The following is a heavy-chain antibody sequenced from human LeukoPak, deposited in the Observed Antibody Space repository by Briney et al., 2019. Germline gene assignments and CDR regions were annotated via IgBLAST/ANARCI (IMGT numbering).Heavy chain of an antibody. Sequence: PGGSLRLSCAASGFTFSSYNMNWVRQAPGKGLEWVSYISSSSSTIYYADSVKGRFTISRDNSKNSLYLQMNSLRTEDTALYYCAKNIVATIGGYFDYWGQGTLVTVSS. V-gene: IGHV3-48*04. CDR2: ISSSSSTI. CDR1: GFTFSSYN. CDR3: AKNIVATIGGYFDY. J-gene: IGHJ4*02. D-gene: IGHD5-12*01.